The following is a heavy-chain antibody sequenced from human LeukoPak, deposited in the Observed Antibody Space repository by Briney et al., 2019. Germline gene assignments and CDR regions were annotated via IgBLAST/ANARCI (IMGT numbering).Heavy chain of an antibody. D-gene: IGHD1-26*01. V-gene: IGHV4-39*01. CDR1: GGSLSGSGYY. J-gene: IGHJ4*02. CDR3: VRRTSGSYSDY. Sequence: SETLSLTCIVSGGSLSGSGYYWGWIRQPPGKGLEWIGSIHYSGTTYYNPSLKSRVTISVDTSKNQFSLKLNSVTAADTAVYYCVRRTSGSYSDYWGQGTLVTVSS. CDR2: IHYSGTT.